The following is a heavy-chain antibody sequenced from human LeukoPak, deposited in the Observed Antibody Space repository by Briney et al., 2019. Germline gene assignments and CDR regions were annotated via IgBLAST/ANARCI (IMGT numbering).Heavy chain of an antibody. CDR3: AREIRGYMDV. V-gene: IGHV4-61*02. Sequence: SQTLSLTCTVSGVSISSGSYYWSWIRQPAGKGLEWIGRFYTSGSTNYNPSLKSRVSISVDTSKNQFSLKLSSVTAADTAVYYCAREIRGYMDVWGRGTTVTISS. D-gene: IGHD3-10*01. CDR1: GVSISSGSYY. J-gene: IGHJ6*03. CDR2: FYTSGST.